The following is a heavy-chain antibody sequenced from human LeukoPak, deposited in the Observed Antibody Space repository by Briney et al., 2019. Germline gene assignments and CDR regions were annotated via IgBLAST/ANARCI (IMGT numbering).Heavy chain of an antibody. V-gene: IGHV1-24*01. CDR2: FDPEDGET. J-gene: IGHJ4*02. CDR3: ATSYGSGSSPFDY. D-gene: IGHD3-10*01. CDR1: GYTLTELS. Sequence: ASVKVSCKVSGYTLTELSMHWVRQTPGKGLEWMGGFDPEDGETIYAQKFQGRVTMTEDTSTDTAYMELSSLRSEDTAVYYCATSYGSGSSPFDYWGQGTLVTVSS.